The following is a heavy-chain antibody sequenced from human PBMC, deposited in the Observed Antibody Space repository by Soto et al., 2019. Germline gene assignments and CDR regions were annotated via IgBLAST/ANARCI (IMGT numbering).Heavy chain of an antibody. J-gene: IGHJ4*02. V-gene: IGHV3-23*01. CDR1: GFTFSSYA. Sequence: EVQLLESGGGLVQPGGSLRLSCAASGFTFSSYAMSWVRQAPGKGLEWVYAISGSGGSTYYADSVKGRFTISRDNSKDTLNLQMNSLRAEDTAVDYCIPRAEPVAGTPGTPGGRPDYWGQGTLVTVSS. CDR3: IPRAEPVAGTPGTPGGRPDY. D-gene: IGHD6-19*01. CDR2: ISGSGGST.